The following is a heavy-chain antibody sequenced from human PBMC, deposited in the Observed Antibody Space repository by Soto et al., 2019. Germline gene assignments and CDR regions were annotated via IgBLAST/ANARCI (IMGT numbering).Heavy chain of an antibody. CDR1: GFMFSNYG. D-gene: IGHD3-16*02. Sequence: QVQLVESGGGVVQPGRSLRVSCAASGFMFSNYGINWVRQAPGKGLEWVAVISHDGTKEFYADSVKGRFIISRDTSRNTLYLQMNNLKVEDTAVYYCATVHGLWGSYRPPDNWGQGTLVSVSS. CDR3: ATVHGLWGSYRPPDN. V-gene: IGHV3-30*03. CDR2: ISHDGTKE. J-gene: IGHJ4*02.